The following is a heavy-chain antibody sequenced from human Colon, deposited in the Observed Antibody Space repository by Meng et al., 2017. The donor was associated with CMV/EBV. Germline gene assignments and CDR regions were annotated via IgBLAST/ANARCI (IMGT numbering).Heavy chain of an antibody. Sequence: GGSLRLSCAASGFTFSNYWMHWVRRVPGKGLVWVSHINSDGSSTTYADSVKGRFTISRDNGKNTVFLQMNSLTAEDAAVYYCARCSSTSYDFFGVDVRGQGTTVTVSS. CDR1: GFTFSNYW. CDR2: INSDGSST. J-gene: IGHJ6*02. V-gene: IGHV3-74*03. CDR3: ARCSSTSYDFFGVDV. D-gene: IGHD2-2*01.